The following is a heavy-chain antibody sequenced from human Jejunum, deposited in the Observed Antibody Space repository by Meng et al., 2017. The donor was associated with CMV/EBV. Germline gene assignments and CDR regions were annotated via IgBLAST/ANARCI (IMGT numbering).Heavy chain of an antibody. CDR2: INWNGGST. D-gene: IGHD3-10*01. CDR3: ARVVRGGDFDY. J-gene: IGHJ4*02. CDR1: GFIFGDYG. Sequence: SCEVSGFIFGDYGLSWVRQGPEKGLEWVSHINWNGGSTGYAESVKDRITISRDNAKRSVYLQINSLSVEDTAFYYCARVVRGGDFDYWGQGTLVTVSS. V-gene: IGHV3-20*04.